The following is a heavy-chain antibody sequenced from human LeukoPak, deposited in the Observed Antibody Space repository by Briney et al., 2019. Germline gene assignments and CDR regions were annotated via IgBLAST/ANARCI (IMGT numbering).Heavy chain of an antibody. V-gene: IGHV1-69*13. CDR2: IIPIFGTA. CDR3: ARAYLLAVATSRSYYMDV. J-gene: IGHJ6*03. CDR1: GGTFSSYA. D-gene: IGHD5-12*01. Sequence: ASVKVPCKASGGTFSSYAISWVRQAPGQGLEWMGGIIPIFGTANYAQKFQGRVTITADESTSTAYMELSSLRSEDTAVYYCARAYLLAVATSRSYYMDVWGKGTTVTISS.